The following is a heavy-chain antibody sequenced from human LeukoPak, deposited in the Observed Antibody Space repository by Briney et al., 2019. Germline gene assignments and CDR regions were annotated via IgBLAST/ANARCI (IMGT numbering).Heavy chain of an antibody. D-gene: IGHD3-10*01. V-gene: IGHV3-48*03. CDR1: GFTFRSYE. CDR3: AKVGIWFGDLLYYFDY. J-gene: IGHJ4*02. CDR2: ISSSDNTI. Sequence: PGGSLRLSCAASGFTFRSYEMNWVRQAPGKGLEWVSYISSSDNTIYYADSVKGRFTISRDNAKNSLYLQMNSLRAEDTAVYYCAKVGIWFGDLLYYFDYWGQGTLVTVSS.